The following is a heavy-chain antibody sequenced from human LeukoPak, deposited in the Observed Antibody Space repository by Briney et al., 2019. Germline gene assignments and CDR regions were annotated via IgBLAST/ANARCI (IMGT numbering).Heavy chain of an antibody. CDR3: ARHSRDCTNGVCYPRYFDH. V-gene: IGHV5-51*01. Sequence: GESLKISCKGSGYSFTSYWIGWVRQMPGKGLEWMGIIYPGDSDTRYSPSFQGQVTISADKSISTAYLQWSSLKASDTAMYYCARHSRDCTNGVCYPRYFDHWGQGTLVTVSS. J-gene: IGHJ4*02. D-gene: IGHD2-8*01. CDR2: IYPGDSDT. CDR1: GYSFTSYW.